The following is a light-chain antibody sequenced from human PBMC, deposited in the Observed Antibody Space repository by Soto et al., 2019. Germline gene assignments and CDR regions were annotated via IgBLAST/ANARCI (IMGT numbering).Light chain of an antibody. Sequence: DIQMTQSPSTLSASVGDRVAITCRASQSISTWLAWYQQKPGKAPKLLIFKASTLESGVPSRFSGSGSGTEFTLTISSRQPDDFATYYCQQYNSFSRTFGQGTTLEI. CDR1: QSISTW. CDR3: QQYNSFSRT. CDR2: KAS. J-gene: IGKJ2*01. V-gene: IGKV1-5*03.